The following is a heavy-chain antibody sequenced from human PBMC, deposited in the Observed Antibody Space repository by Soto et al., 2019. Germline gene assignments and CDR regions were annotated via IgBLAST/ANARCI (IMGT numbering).Heavy chain of an antibody. D-gene: IGHD4-17*01. Sequence: ASVKVSCKASGYTFTGYYMHWVRQAPGQGLEWMGWINPNSGGTNYAQKFQGRVTMTRDTSTSTVYMELSSLRSEDTAVYYCARAPDYGDRIFDYWGQGTLVTVSS. CDR1: GYTFTGYY. V-gene: IGHV1-2*02. CDR3: ARAPDYGDRIFDY. CDR2: INPNSGGT. J-gene: IGHJ4*02.